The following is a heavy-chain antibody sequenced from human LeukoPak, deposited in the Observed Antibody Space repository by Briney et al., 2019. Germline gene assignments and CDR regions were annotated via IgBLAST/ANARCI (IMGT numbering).Heavy chain of an antibody. V-gene: IGHV3-48*04. J-gene: IGHJ4*02. CDR2: ISSSSSTI. Sequence: GGSLRLSCAASGFTFSSYSMNWVRQAPGKGLEWVSYISSSSSTIYYADSVKGRFTISRDNAKNSLFLQMNSLRAEDTAVYYCARLPAYCSSTSCYYDYWGQGTLVTVSS. CDR1: GFTFSSYS. CDR3: ARLPAYCSSTSCYYDY. D-gene: IGHD2-2*01.